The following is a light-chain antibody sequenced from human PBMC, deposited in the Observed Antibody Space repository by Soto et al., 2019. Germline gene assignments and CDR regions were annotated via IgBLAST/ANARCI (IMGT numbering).Light chain of an antibody. Sequence: QSALTQPASVSGSPGQSITISCTGTSSDVGGYNYVSWYQQYPGKAPKLMIYGVSNRPSGVPDRFSGSKSGNTASLTISGLQAEDEADYYCSSYTSSTTRVFGGGTKVTVL. V-gene: IGLV2-14*01. J-gene: IGLJ2*01. CDR1: SSDVGGYNY. CDR2: GVS. CDR3: SSYTSSTTRV.